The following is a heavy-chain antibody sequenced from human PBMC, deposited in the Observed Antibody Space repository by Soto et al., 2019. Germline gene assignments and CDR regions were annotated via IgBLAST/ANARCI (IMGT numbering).Heavy chain of an antibody. CDR3: ARAGFDCSGGSCYWEDPRHAFDI. J-gene: IGHJ3*02. CDR1: GFTFSSYS. CDR2: ISSSSSYI. Sequence: PGGSLRLSCAASGFTFSSYSMNWVRQAPGKGLEWVSSISSSSSYIYYADSVKGRFTISRDNAKNSLYLQMNSLRAEDTAVYYCARAGFDCSGGSCYWEDPRHAFDIWGQGTMVTVSS. V-gene: IGHV3-21*01. D-gene: IGHD2-15*01.